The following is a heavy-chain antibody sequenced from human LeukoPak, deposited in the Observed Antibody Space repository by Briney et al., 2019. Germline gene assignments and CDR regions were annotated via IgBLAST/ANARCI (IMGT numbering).Heavy chain of an antibody. CDR1: GGSFSGYY. CDR3: ARTGAPLRCSSTSCYAPYYYYYGMDV. D-gene: IGHD2-2*01. Sequence: PSETLSLTCAVYGGSFSGYYWSWIRQPPGKGLEGIGEINHSGSTNYNPSLKSRVTISVDTSKHQFSLKLSSVTAADTAVYYCARTGAPLRCSSTSCYAPYYYYYGMDVWGQGTTVTVSS. V-gene: IGHV4-34*01. J-gene: IGHJ6*02. CDR2: INHSGST.